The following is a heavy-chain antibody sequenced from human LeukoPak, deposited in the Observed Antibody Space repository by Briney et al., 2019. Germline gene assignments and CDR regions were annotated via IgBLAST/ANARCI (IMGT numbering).Heavy chain of an antibody. CDR1: GGSISSYY. CDR3: ARQHDILTPVP. CDR2: IYYSGST. Sequence: PSETLSLTCTVSGGSISSYYWSWIRQPPGKGLEWIGYIYYSGSTNYNPSLKSRVTISVDTSKNQFSRKLNSVTAADTAVYYCARQHDILTPVPGGQGTLVTVVS. D-gene: IGHD3-9*01. J-gene: IGHJ5*02. V-gene: IGHV4-59*08.